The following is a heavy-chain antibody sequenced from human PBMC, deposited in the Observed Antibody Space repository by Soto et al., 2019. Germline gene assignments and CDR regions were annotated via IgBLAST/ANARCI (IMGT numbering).Heavy chain of an antibody. J-gene: IGHJ4*02. V-gene: IGHV3-30-3*01. CDR1: GFTFSSYA. D-gene: IGHD3-22*01. CDR2: ISYDGSNK. Sequence: QVQLVESGGGVVQPGRSLRLSCAASGFTFSSYAMHWVRQAPGKGLEWVAVISYDGSNKYYADSVKGRFTISRDNSKNTLYLQMNSLRAEDTAVYYCATLVVVITTIDYWGQGTLVTVSS. CDR3: ATLVVVITTIDY.